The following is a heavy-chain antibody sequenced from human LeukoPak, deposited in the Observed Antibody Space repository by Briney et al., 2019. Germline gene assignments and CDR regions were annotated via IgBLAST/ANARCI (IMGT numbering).Heavy chain of an antibody. Sequence: GGSLRLSCEASGFTFSSYSMNWVRQAPGKVLEWVSSISSGSGYTYYADSVKGRFTISRDNAKNSLYLQMNSLRAEDTAVYYCARNPLISGYYYYYMDVWGKGTTVTVSS. J-gene: IGHJ6*03. D-gene: IGHD3-16*01. V-gene: IGHV3-21*06. CDR2: ISSGSGYT. CDR3: ARNPLISGYYYYYMDV. CDR1: GFTFSSYS.